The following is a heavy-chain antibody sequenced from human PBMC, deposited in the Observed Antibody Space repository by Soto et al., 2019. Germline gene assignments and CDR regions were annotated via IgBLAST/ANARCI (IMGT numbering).Heavy chain of an antibody. CDR2: INAGNGNT. V-gene: IGHV1-3*01. J-gene: IGHJ5*02. Sequence: ASVKGSCKASGYSFTSYAMHWVRQAPGQRLEWMGWINAGNGNTKYSQKFQGRVTITRDTSASTAYMELSSLRSEDTAVYYCARSPPPYDFWSGYYPNWFDPWGQGTLVTVSS. CDR3: ARSPPPYDFWSGYYPNWFDP. CDR1: GYSFTSYA. D-gene: IGHD3-3*01.